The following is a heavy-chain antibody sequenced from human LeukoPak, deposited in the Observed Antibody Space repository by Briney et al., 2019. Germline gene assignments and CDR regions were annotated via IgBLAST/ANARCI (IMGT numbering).Heavy chain of an antibody. CDR1: GYTFTSYG. V-gene: IGHV1-18*01. J-gene: IGHJ4*02. CDR2: ISAYNGNT. Sequence: GASVKVSCKASGYTFTSYGISWVRQAPGQGLEWMGWISAYNGNTNYAQKLQGRVAMTTDTSTSTAYMELRSLRSDDTAVYYCAKAPRGQQADYWGQGTLVTVSS. CDR3: AKAPRGQQADY. D-gene: IGHD6-13*01.